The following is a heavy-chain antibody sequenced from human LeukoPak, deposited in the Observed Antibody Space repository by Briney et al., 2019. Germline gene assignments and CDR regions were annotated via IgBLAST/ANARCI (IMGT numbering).Heavy chain of an antibody. CDR2: IYYSGST. CDR3: ARDKGLGGSYYKPNWFDP. Sequence: TSETLSLTYTVSGGSISSSSYYWGWIRQPPGKGLEWIGSIYYSGSTYYNPSLKSRVTISVDTSKNQFSLKLSSVTAADTAVYYCARDKGLGGSYYKPNWFDPWGQGTLVTVSS. V-gene: IGHV4-39*07. J-gene: IGHJ5*02. D-gene: IGHD1-26*01. CDR1: GGSISSSSYY.